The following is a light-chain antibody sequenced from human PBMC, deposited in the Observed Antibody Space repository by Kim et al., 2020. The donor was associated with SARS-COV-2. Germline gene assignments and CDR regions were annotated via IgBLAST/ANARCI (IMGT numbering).Light chain of an antibody. CDR1: SLRSYY. Sequence: SSELTQDPAVSVALGQTVRITCQGDSLRSYYASWYQQKPGQAPVLVIYAKNNRPSGIPDRFSGSSSGTTASLTITGAQAEDEADYYCNSRDSSGNHVVFGGGTQLTVL. J-gene: IGLJ2*01. V-gene: IGLV3-19*01. CDR2: AKN. CDR3: NSRDSSGNHVV.